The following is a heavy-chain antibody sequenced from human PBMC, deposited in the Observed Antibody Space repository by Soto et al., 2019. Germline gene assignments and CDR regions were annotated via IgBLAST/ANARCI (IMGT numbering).Heavy chain of an antibody. J-gene: IGHJ4*02. V-gene: IGHV4-31*03. Sequence: QVQLQESGPGLVKPSQTLSLTCTVSGGSISSGSYHWSWIRQHPGKGLEWIGNIYYSGSSYYNPSLKSRATISIDSAKDQLALRLGFVAAADTAVYYCARVGGSSYYLRQGFWGRGNLVTLSS. CDR2: IYYSGSS. CDR1: GGSISSGSYH. D-gene: IGHD1-26*01. CDR3: ARVGGSSYYLRQGF.